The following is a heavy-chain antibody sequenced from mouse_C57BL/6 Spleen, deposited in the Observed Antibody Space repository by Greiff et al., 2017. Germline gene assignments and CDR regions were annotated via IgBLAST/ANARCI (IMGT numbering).Heavy chain of an antibody. CDR2: IYPGDGDT. CDR3: AREGAAQATLAY. Sequence: VKLQESGPELVKPGASVKISCKASGYAFSSSWMNWVKQRPGKGLEWIGRIYPGDGDTNYNGKFKGKATLTADKSSSTAYMQLSSLTSEDSAVYFCAREGAAQATLAYCGQGTLVTVSA. J-gene: IGHJ3*01. CDR1: GYAFSSSW. V-gene: IGHV1-82*01. D-gene: IGHD3-2*02.